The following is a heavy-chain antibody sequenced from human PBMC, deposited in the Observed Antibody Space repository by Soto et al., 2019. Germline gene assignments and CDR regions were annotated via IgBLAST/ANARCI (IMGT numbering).Heavy chain of an antibody. CDR3: ATRDIVVVPAAMFFDY. CDR1: GFTFSSYA. V-gene: IGHV3-23*01. J-gene: IGHJ4*02. CDR2: ISGSGGST. D-gene: IGHD2-2*01. Sequence: GGSLRLSCAASGFTFSSYAMSWVRQAPGKGLEWVSAISGSGGSTYYADSVKGRFTISRDNSKNTLYLQMNSLRAEDTAVYYCATRDIVVVPAAMFFDYWGQGTLVTVSS.